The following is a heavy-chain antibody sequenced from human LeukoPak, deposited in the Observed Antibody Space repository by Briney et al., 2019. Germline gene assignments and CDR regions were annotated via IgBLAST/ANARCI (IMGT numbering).Heavy chain of an antibody. V-gene: IGHV1-69*05. CDR1: GGTFSSYA. CDR3: ARDRAPAIGPQPAYYYYYMDV. Sequence: ASVKVSCKASGGTFSSYAISWVRQAPGQGLGWMGGIIPIFGPASSAQKFQGRVTITTDDSTSTVYMELSSLTSEDTAVYYCARDRAPAIGPQPAYYYYYMDVWGKGTTVTVSS. D-gene: IGHD2-21*02. J-gene: IGHJ6*03. CDR2: IIPIFGPA.